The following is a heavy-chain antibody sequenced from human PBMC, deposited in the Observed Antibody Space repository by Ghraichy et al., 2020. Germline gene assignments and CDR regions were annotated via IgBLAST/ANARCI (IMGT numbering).Heavy chain of an antibody. V-gene: IGHV1-46*01. D-gene: IGHD3-10*01. CDR3: ARDPAGAGTNDAFDI. CDR1: GYTFTSYY. Sequence: ASVKVSCKASGYTFTSYYMHWVRQAPGQGLEWMGIINPSGGSTSYAQKFQGRVTMTRDTSTSTVYMELSSLRSEDTAVYYCARDPAGAGTNDAFDIWGQGTMVTVSS. CDR2: INPSGGST. J-gene: IGHJ3*02.